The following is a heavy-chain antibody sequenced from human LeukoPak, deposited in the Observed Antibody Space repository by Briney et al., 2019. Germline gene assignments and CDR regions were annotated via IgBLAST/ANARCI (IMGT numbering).Heavy chain of an antibody. CDR2: TNPSGGST. D-gene: IGHD6-13*01. Sequence: ASVKVSCKASGYTFTGYYMHWVRQAPGQGLEWMGITNPSGGSTSYAQKFQGRVTMTRDMSTSTVYMELSSLRSEDTAVYYCARGPMTSSWYRVYYYMDVWGKGTTVTVSS. V-gene: IGHV1-46*01. CDR1: GYTFTGYY. J-gene: IGHJ6*03. CDR3: ARGPMTSSWYRVYYYMDV.